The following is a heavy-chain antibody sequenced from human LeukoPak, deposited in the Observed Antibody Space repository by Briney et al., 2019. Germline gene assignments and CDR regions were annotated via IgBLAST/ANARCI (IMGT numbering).Heavy chain of an antibody. J-gene: IGHJ3*02. CDR3: ARIYSSSSSRGAFDI. Sequence: GGSLRLSCAASGFTFTTYTMNWVRQAPGKGLEWVSSISSSSSYIYYADSVKGRFTISRDNAKNSLYLQMNSLRAEDTAVYYCARIYSSSSSRGAFDIWGQGTMVTVSS. CDR1: GFTFTTYT. V-gene: IGHV3-21*01. D-gene: IGHD6-6*01. CDR2: ISSSSSYI.